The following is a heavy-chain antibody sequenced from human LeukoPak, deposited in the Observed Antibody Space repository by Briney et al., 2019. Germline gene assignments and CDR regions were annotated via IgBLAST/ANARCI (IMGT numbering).Heavy chain of an antibody. V-gene: IGHV1-2*02. Sequence: ASVKVSCKASGYTFSGYYMHWVRQAPGQGLEWMGWINPNSGGTKYAQKFQGRVTMTGDTSISTAYMELSRLRSDDTAVYYCARGHYDILTGYHYWGQGTLVTVSS. CDR1: GYTFSGYY. CDR3: ARGHYDILTGYHY. D-gene: IGHD3-9*01. J-gene: IGHJ4*02. CDR2: INPNSGGT.